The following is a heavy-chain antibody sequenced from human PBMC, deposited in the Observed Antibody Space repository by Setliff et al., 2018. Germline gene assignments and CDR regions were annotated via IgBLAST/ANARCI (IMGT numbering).Heavy chain of an antibody. J-gene: IGHJ5*02. Sequence: SETLSLTCTVSGDSISSRTYYWSWIRQPAGKGLEWIGHIYTSWSTIYNPSLKSRLTISLDTSKNQFSLTLSSVTAADTAVYYCARAHTWSLPNDNSGYPGWFDPWGQGTLVTVSS. D-gene: IGHD3-22*01. V-gene: IGHV4-61*09. CDR1: GDSISSRTYY. CDR2: IYTSWST. CDR3: ARAHTWSLPNDNSGYPGWFDP.